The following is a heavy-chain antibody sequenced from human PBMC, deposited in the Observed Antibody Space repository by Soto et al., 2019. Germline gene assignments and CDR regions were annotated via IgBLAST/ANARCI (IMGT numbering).Heavy chain of an antibody. CDR3: ARGLSWSPYFES. CDR2: LYYSGTT. Sequence: PSETVSLTCTVSGASISTQSWNWIRQAPGKGLEWIGYLYYSGTTNYNPSLKSRVTISADTSKNQVSLKLTSVTAADTAVYFCARGLSWSPYFESWGQGILVTVSS. CDR1: GASISTQS. J-gene: IGHJ4*02. D-gene: IGHD3-3*01. V-gene: IGHV4-59*11.